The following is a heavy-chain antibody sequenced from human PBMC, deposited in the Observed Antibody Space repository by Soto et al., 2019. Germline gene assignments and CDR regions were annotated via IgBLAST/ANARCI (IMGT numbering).Heavy chain of an antibody. CDR3: AKRSNTPAAMKSPFEY. CDR2: ISDSGGST. J-gene: IGHJ4*02. V-gene: IGHV3-23*01. Sequence: PGGSLRLSCAASGFTFSSYAMNWVRQAPGKGLEWVSTISDSGGSTYYADSVKGRFTISRDNSKNTLYLQMNSLRAEDTAVYYCAKRSNTPAAMKSPFEYWGQGTLVTVSS. D-gene: IGHD2-2*01. CDR1: GFTFSSYA.